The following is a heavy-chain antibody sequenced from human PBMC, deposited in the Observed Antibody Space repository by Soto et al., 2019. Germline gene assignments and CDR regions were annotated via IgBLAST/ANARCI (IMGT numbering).Heavy chain of an antibody. CDR3: AREFWSGPFDY. CDR2: IWDDETNN. D-gene: IGHD3-3*01. Sequence: QLVESGGGVVQPGRSLRLSGAASGFTFSSYGMHWVRQAPGKGLEWVAVIWDDETNNYYADSVKGRFTISRDNSKNTLYLQMNSLRAEDTAVYYCAREFWSGPFDYWGQVTLVTVSS. CDR1: GFTFSSYG. V-gene: IGHV3-33*01. J-gene: IGHJ4*02.